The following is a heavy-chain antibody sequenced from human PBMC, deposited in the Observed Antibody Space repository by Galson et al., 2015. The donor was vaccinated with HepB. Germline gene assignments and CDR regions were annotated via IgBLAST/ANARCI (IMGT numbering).Heavy chain of an antibody. CDR1: GHTFTGYW. D-gene: IGHD5-18*01. V-gene: IGHV5-10-1*01. J-gene: IGHJ4*02. CDR2: INPSDSYT. CDR3: ARQNLGPDEGAYIFGYYFDY. Sequence: QSGAEVKKPGESLRISCKGSGHTFTGYWITWVRQMPGKGLEWMGTINPSDSYTHYSPSFQGHVTISPDRSISTVYLQWTSLKASDTAIYYCARQNLGPDEGAYIFGYYFDYWGQGTLVTVSS.